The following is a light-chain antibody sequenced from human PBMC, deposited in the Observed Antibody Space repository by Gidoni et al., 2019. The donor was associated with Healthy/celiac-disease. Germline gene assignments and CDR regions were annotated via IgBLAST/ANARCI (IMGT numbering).Light chain of an antibody. Sequence: QSVLTQPPSVSGAPGQRVTISCTGSSSNIGAGYDVHWYQQLPGTAPKPLTYGNSNRPSGVPDRFSGSKSGTSASLAITGLQAEDGADYYCQSYDSSLSGVVFGGGTKLTV. CDR1: SSNIGAGYD. CDR3: QSYDSSLSGVV. CDR2: GNS. V-gene: IGLV1-40*01. J-gene: IGLJ2*01.